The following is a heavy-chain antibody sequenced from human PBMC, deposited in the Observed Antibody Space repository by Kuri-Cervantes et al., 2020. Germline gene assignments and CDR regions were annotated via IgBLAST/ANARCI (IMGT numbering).Heavy chain of an antibody. CDR3: ASGIAATDY. J-gene: IGHJ4*02. CDR2: IYDSGNT. Sequence: SETLSLTCTVSGDSVSSGSYYWSWIRQPPGKGLEWIGYIYDSGNTNYNPSLKSRVTISVDTSKNQFSLKLSSVTAADTAVYYCASGIAATDYWGQGTLVTVSS. CDR1: GDSVSSGSYY. D-gene: IGHD6-13*01. V-gene: IGHV4-61*01.